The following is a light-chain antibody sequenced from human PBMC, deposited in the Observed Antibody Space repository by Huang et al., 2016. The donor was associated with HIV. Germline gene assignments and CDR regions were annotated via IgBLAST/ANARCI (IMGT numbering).Light chain of an antibody. CDR2: GAS. V-gene: IGKV1-39*01. CDR1: DNIDTY. J-gene: IGKJ2*01. CDR3: QQTFVAPPEDT. Sequence: DIELTQSPSSLSASVGDTVTISCRAGDNIDTYLHWYRQKPGEAPKLLISGASNLQAGVPLMFRGSWSETYFTLTINSLQPEDFATYFCQQTFVAPPEDTFGQGTRLEIK.